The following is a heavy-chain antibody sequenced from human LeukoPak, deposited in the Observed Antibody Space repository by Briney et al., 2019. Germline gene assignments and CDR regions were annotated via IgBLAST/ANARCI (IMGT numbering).Heavy chain of an antibody. CDR2: ISSSGSTI. CDR1: GFTFSDYY. Sequence: PGGSLRLSCAASGFTFSDYYMSWIRQAPGKGLEWVSYISSSGSTIYYADSVKGRFTISRDNAKNSLYLQMNSLRAEDTAVYYCAKDPYGSGSYAFDIWGQGTMVTVSS. CDR3: AKDPYGSGSYAFDI. D-gene: IGHD3-10*01. V-gene: IGHV3-11*01. J-gene: IGHJ3*02.